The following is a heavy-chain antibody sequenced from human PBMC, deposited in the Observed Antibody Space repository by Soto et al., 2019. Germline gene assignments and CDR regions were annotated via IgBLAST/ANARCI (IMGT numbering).Heavy chain of an antibody. Sequence: QVQLVQSGAAVKKPGASVKVSCKASGYTFTSYDINWVRQATGQGLEWMGWMNPNSGNTDYAQEFQGRVTMIRNTSINTAYMELSSLRSEDTALYYCARADYGGKCDSWGQGTQVTVSS. CDR3: ARADYGGKCDS. D-gene: IGHD4-17*01. J-gene: IGHJ4*02. CDR1: GYTFTSYD. CDR2: MNPNSGNT. V-gene: IGHV1-8*01.